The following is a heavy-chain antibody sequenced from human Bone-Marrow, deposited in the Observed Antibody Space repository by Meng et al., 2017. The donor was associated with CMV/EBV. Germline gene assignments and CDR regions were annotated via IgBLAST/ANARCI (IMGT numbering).Heavy chain of an antibody. CDR3: ARGGSDAFDV. V-gene: IGHV3-13*01. CDR2: IGTAGDT. Sequence: GESLKISCAASGFTFSSYDMHWVRQATGKGLEWVSAIGTAGDTYYPGSVKGRFTISRENAKNSLYPQMNYLTAGDTAVYYCARGGSDAFDVWGQGTRVTVSS. CDR1: GFTFSSYD. J-gene: IGHJ3*01.